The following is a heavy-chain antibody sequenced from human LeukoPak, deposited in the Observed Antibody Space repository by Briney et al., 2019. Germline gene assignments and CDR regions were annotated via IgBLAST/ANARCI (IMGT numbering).Heavy chain of an antibody. CDR3: AREKKCSGGSCYGDAFDI. D-gene: IGHD2-15*01. CDR1: GFSFRSNY. Sequence: GGSLRLSCAVSGFSFRSNYMSWVRQPPGKGLEWVSVIYSGGATKHADSVKGRFIISRDNSKNTLYLQMNNLRAEDTAVYYCAREKKCSGGSCYGDAFDIWGQGTMVTVSS. CDR2: IYSGGAT. V-gene: IGHV3-66*01. J-gene: IGHJ3*02.